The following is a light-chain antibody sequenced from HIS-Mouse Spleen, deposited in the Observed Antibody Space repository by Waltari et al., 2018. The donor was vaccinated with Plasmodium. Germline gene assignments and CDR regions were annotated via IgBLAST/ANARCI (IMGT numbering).Light chain of an antibody. CDR1: KLGYQS. J-gene: IGLJ2*01. Sequence: SYELPQPPPVSVSPGQKDSITRSGHKLGYQSACWYQQKPGQSPVLVIYQDSKRPSGIPERFAGSNSGNTATLTISGTQAMDEADYYCQAWDSSTVVFGGGTKLTVL. V-gene: IGLV3-1*01. CDR3: QAWDSSTVV. CDR2: QDS.